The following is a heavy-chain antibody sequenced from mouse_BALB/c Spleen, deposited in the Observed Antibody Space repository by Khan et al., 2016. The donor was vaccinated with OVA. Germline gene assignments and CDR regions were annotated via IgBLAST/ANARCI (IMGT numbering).Heavy chain of an antibody. V-gene: IGHV3-2*02. J-gene: IGHJ2*02. Sequence: VKLQESGPGLVKPSQSLSLTCTVTGYSITSDYAWNWIRQFPGNKLEWMGFISYSGNTKYNPSLKSRFSITRDTSKNQFFIQLNSVTSADTATYYCARVCGGDFDYWGQGTSLTVSS. CDR1: GYSITSDYA. CDR2: ISYSGNT. CDR3: ARVCGGDFDY.